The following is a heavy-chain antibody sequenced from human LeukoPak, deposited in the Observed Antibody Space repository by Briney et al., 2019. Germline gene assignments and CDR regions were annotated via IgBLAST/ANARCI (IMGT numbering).Heavy chain of an antibody. V-gene: IGHV1-24*01. D-gene: IGHD2-2*01. J-gene: IGHJ3*02. Sequence: ASVKVSCKVSGYTLTELSMHWVRQAPGKGLEWMGGFDPEDGETIYAQKFQGRVTMTEDTSTDTAYMGLSSLRSGDTAVYYCASPLGYCSSTSCYGAFDIWGQGTMVTVSS. CDR2: FDPEDGET. CDR3: ASPLGYCSSTSCYGAFDI. CDR1: GYTLTELS.